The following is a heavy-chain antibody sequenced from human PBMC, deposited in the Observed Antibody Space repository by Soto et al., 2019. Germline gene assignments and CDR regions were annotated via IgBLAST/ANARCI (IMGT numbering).Heavy chain of an antibody. CDR1: GFIFSSYT. CDR3: AREDYAGACPRFDY. Sequence: EVQLVESGGGLVKPGGSLRLSCAASGFIFSSYTMTWVRQAPGKGLEWISSISSSSSNIEYADSVKGRFSVSRDNANNSLFLQYNSLRAEDTAVYYCAREDYAGACPRFDYLGLGALVTVPS. V-gene: IGHV3-21*01. J-gene: IGHJ4*02. CDR2: ISSSSSNI. D-gene: IGHD4-17*01.